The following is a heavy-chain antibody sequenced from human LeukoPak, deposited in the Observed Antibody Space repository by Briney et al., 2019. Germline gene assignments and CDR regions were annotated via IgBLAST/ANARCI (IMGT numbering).Heavy chain of an antibody. J-gene: IGHJ5*02. D-gene: IGHD3-3*01. Sequence: SVKVSCKASGYTFTGYYMHWVRQAPGQGLEWMGGIIPIFGTANYAQKFQGRVTITADESTSTAYMELSSLRSEDTAVYYCARDLPSTIFGVANWFDPWGQGTLVTVSS. CDR3: ARDLPSTIFGVANWFDP. CDR2: IIPIFGTA. CDR1: GYTFTGYY. V-gene: IGHV1-69*13.